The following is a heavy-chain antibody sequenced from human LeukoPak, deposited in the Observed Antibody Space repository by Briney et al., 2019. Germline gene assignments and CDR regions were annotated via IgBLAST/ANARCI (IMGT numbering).Heavy chain of an antibody. V-gene: IGHV3-30*02. Sequence: GGSLRLSCAASGFTFSSYGMHWVRQAPGKGLEWVAFIRYDGSNKYYADSVKGRFTISRDNSKSTLYLQMNSLRAEDTAVYYCAKDFGGLLWFGELFPSYYFDYWGQGTLVTVSS. D-gene: IGHD3-10*01. CDR3: AKDFGGLLWFGELFPSYYFDY. J-gene: IGHJ4*02. CDR1: GFTFSSYG. CDR2: IRYDGSNK.